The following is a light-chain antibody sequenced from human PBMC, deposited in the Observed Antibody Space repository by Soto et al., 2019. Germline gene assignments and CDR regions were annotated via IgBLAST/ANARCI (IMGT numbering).Light chain of an antibody. CDR2: DVS. J-gene: IGLJ1*01. Sequence: SALTQPASVSGSPGQSIAISCTGTSSDVGAYDYVSWYQQHPGKAPKLMIYDVSNRPSGVSNRFSGSKSANTASLTISGLQAEDEADYYYTSYTSSGNYVFGTGTKVTVL. CDR3: TSYTSSGNYV. V-gene: IGLV2-14*01. CDR1: SSDVGAYDY.